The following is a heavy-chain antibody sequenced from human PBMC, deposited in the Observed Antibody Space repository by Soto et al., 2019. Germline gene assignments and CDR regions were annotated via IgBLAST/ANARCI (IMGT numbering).Heavy chain of an antibody. CDR1: GVSIHNSHSF. Sequence: ASETLSLTCAVSGVSIHNSHSFWGWIRQPPGKGLEFIGSVYYSGGANYNPSLKSRVTVSIDTSNNQFSLRVNSVTAADTAVYYCGRVVEGATRHTDFDSWGHVILFTVSS. D-gene: IGHD2-15*01. CDR3: GRVVEGATRHTDFDS. V-gene: IGHV4-39*01. CDR2: VYYSGGA. J-gene: IGHJ5*01.